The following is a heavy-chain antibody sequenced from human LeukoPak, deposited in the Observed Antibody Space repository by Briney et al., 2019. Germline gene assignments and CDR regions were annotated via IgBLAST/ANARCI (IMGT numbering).Heavy chain of an antibody. J-gene: IGHJ6*03. V-gene: IGHV4-39*01. D-gene: IGHD2-15*01. Sequence: PSETLSLTCTVSGGSISSGSYYWSWIRQPPGKGLEWIGEINHSGSTNYNPSLKSRVTISVDTSKNQFSLKLSSVTAADTAVYYCARHKRVRVVAATRGFYYYYYMDVWGKGTTVTISS. CDR3: ARHKRVRVVAATRGFYYYYYMDV. CDR2: INHSGST. CDR1: GGSISSGSYY.